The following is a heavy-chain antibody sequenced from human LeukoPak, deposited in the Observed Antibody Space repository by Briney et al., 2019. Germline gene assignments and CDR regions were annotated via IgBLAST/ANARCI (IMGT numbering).Heavy chain of an antibody. J-gene: IGHJ4*02. V-gene: IGHV3-30*04. Sequence: PGGSLRLSCAASGFTFSSYAMHWVRQAPGKGLEWVAVISYDGSNKYYADSVKGRFTISRDNSKNTLYLQMNSLRAEDTAVYYCAREGRVIVGATGYFDYWGQGALVTVSS. CDR3: AREGRVIVGATGYFDY. CDR2: ISYDGSNK. CDR1: GFTFSSYA. D-gene: IGHD1-26*01.